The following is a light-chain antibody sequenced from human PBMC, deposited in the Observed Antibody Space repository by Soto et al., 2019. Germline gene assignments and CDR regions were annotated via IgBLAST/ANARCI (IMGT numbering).Light chain of an antibody. V-gene: IGKV3-15*01. J-gene: IGKJ4*01. CDR3: QQYHNWPVT. CDR1: QSVSTR. CDR2: GAS. Sequence: EILMTQSPATLSGSPGERVTFCCRASQSVSTRLAWYQHKPGQAPRLLISGASTGATGIPPRFSGSGSGTDFTLTVNSLQSEDIAVYYCQQYHNWPVTFGGGTKVDIK.